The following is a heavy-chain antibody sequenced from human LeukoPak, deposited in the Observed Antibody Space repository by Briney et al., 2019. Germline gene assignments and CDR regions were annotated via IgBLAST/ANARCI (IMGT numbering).Heavy chain of an antibody. J-gene: IGHJ4*02. Sequence: SETLSLTCTVSGGSISSNIYYWGWIRQPPGKGLEWIGDIYYSGSTYYNPSLKSRVTISVDTSKNQFSLKLSSVTTADTAVYYCARPGGYDLSYDYWGQGILVTVSS. CDR3: ARPGGYDLSYDY. CDR1: GGSISSNIYY. CDR2: IYYSGST. V-gene: IGHV4-39*01. D-gene: IGHD5-12*01.